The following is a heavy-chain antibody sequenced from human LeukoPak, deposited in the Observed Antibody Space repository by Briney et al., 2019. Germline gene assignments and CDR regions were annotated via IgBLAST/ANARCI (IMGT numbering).Heavy chain of an antibody. CDR3: ARGRGGDGYNWLCYFDY. D-gene: IGHD5-24*01. V-gene: IGHV3-30-3*01. J-gene: IGHJ4*02. CDR2: ISYDGSNK. Sequence: GGSLRLSCAASGFTFSSYAMHWVREAPGKGLEGGAVISYDGSNKYYADSVKGRFTISRDNSKNTLYLQMNSQRSEDTAVYYCARGRGGDGYNWLCYFDYWGQGTLVTVSS. CDR1: GFTFSSYA.